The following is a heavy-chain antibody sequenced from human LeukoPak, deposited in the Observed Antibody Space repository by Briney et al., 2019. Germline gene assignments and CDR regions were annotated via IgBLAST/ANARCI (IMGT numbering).Heavy chain of an antibody. CDR1: GFTFSTYW. D-gene: IGHD6-13*01. V-gene: IGHV3-7*01. CDR3: ARDSAGNDY. J-gene: IGHJ4*02. Sequence: PGGSLRLSCEASGFTFSTYWMSWVRQAPGKGLEWVANIKQDGSEKYHVDSVKGRFTISRDNAKNSLYLRMNSLRAEDTAMYYCARDSAGNDYWGQGTLVTVSS. CDR2: IKQDGSEK.